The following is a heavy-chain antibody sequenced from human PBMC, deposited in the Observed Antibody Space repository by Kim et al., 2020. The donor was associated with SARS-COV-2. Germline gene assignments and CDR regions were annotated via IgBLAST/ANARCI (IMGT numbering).Heavy chain of an antibody. CDR1: GGSISSSNW. CDR2: IYHSGST. D-gene: IGHD5-18*01. Sequence: SETLSLTCAVSGGSISSSNWWSWVRQPPGKGLEWIGEIYHSGSTNYNPSLKSRVTISVDKSKNQFSLKLSSVTAADTAVYYCASSDTAMVTGDAFDIWGQGTMVTVSS. J-gene: IGHJ3*02. V-gene: IGHV4-4*02. CDR3: ASSDTAMVTGDAFDI.